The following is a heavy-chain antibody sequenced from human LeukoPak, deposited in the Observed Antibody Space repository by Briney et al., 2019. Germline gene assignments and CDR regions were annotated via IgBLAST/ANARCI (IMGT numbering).Heavy chain of an antibody. CDR2: IYSGGST. D-gene: IGHD4-23*01. CDR3: ARVPHKTTVVKVYYYYYMGV. CDR1: GFTVSNNY. Sequence: GGSLRLSCAASGFTVSNNYMAWVRQAPGKGLQWVSLIYSGGSTYYADSVKGRFIISRDNSKNTLYLQMNGLRVEDTAMYYCARVPHKTTVVKVYYYYYMGVWSKGTTVTVSS. V-gene: IGHV3-66*02. J-gene: IGHJ6*03.